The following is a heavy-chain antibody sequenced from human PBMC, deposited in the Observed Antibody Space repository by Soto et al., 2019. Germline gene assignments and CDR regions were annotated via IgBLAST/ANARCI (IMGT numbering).Heavy chain of an antibody. CDR2: ISGSGDGT. Sequence: GGSLRLSCAASGFTFSAYAMTWVRQAPGKGLEWVSAISGSGDGTYYADSVKGRFIVSRDNSKNTLSLQMNSLRAEDTAVYYCTSGSGSYSVFWGQGTLVTVSS. CDR1: GFTFSAYA. J-gene: IGHJ4*02. V-gene: IGHV3-23*01. D-gene: IGHD3-10*01. CDR3: TSGSGSYSVF.